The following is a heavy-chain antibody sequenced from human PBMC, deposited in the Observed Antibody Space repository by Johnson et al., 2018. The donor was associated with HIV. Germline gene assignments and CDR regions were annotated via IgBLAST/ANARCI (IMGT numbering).Heavy chain of an antibody. J-gene: IGHJ3*02. CDR2: ISGSGGST. CDR3: AKCFSYDNTPYYYVPFEI. Sequence: VQLVESGGGVVQPGGSLRLSCAASGFTFSSYAMSWVRQAPGKGLEWVSAISGSGGSTYYADSVKGRFTISRDNSKNTLYLQMNSLRAEATAVYYCAKCFSYDNTPYYYVPFEIWGQGTLVTVSS. V-gene: IGHV3-23*04. D-gene: IGHD3-22*01. CDR1: GFTFSSYA.